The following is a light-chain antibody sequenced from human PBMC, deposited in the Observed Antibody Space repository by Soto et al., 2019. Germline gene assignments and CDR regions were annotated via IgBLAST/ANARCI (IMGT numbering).Light chain of an antibody. CDR1: QGISNY. Sequence: DIQMTQSPSSLSASVGDRVTITCRASQGISNYLAWYQQKPGKVPKLLIYAASTLQSGVPSRFSGSGSGTDFTLTISSLQPEDVATYYCQKYNCAPRGVTFGPGTKVDIK. CDR3: QKYNCAPRGVT. CDR2: AAS. V-gene: IGKV1-27*01. J-gene: IGKJ3*01.